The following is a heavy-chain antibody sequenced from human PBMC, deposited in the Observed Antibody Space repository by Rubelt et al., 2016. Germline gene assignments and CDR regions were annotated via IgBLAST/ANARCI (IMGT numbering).Heavy chain of an antibody. J-gene: IGHJ3*02. CDR3: ARGRMGVVGSAFDI. D-gene: IGHD1-26*01. CDR2: IYYSGST. Sequence: QVQLQQWGAGLLKPSETLSLTCAVYGGSFSGYYWSWIRQPPGKGLEWIGYIYYSGSTNYNPSLKSRVTISVDTSKNQFSLKLSSVTAADTAVYYCARGRMGVVGSAFDIWGQGTMVTVSS. CDR1: GGSFSGYY. V-gene: IGHV4-34*11.